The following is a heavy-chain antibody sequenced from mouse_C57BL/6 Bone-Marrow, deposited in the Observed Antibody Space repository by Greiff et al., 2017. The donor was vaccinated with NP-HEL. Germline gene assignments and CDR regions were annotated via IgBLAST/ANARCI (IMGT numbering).Heavy chain of an antibody. Sequence: VKLMESGPGLVAPSQSLSITCTVSGFSLTSYAISWVRQPPGKGLEWLGVIWTGGGTNYNSALKSRLSISKDNSKSQVFLKMNSLQTDDTARYYCARSQFYYDYDAWFAYWGQGTLVTVSA. V-gene: IGHV2-9-1*01. CDR2: IWTGGGT. CDR3: ARSQFYYDYDAWFAY. J-gene: IGHJ3*01. D-gene: IGHD2-4*01. CDR1: GFSLTSYA.